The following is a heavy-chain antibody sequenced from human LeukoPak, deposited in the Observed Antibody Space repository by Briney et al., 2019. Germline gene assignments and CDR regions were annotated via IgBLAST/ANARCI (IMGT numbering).Heavy chain of an antibody. J-gene: IGHJ3*02. Sequence: GGSLRLTCAASGITVSTNYMNWVRQAPGKGLEWVSVIYSTDKTNYADSVQGRFTISRDPSKNTVYLQMNSLRGEDTAVYYCAREPWPHAFDMWGQGTMVTVSS. CDR1: GITVSTNY. V-gene: IGHV3-53*01. CDR2: IYSTDKT. CDR3: AREPWPHAFDM.